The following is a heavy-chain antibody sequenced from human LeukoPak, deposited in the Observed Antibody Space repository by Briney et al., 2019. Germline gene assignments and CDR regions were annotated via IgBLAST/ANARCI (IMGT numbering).Heavy chain of an antibody. CDR3: AKRRGLELLYYYYMDV. D-gene: IGHD1-7*01. CDR2: IQQDGSDK. V-gene: IGHV3-7*03. J-gene: IGHJ6*03. Sequence: GGSLRLSCAASGFTFSSSWMSWVRQAPGKGLEWVANIQQDGSDKYYVDSVKGRFTISRDNSKNTLYLQMNSLRAEDTAVYYCAKRRGLELLYYYYMDVWGKGTTVTVSS. CDR1: GFTFSSSW.